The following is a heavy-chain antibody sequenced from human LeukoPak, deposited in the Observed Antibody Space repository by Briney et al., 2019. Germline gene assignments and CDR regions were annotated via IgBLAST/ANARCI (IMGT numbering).Heavy chain of an antibody. CDR1: GFTFSSYE. Sequence: PGGSLRLSCAASGFTFSSYEMNWVRQAPGKWLEWISNITNSGNTIYYADSVKGRFTISRDDAKNSLYLQMNSLRAEDTAVYYCARPRITVFGVVPWAFDVWGQGTMVTVSS. J-gene: IGHJ3*01. CDR3: ARPRITVFGVVPWAFDV. D-gene: IGHD3-3*01. V-gene: IGHV3-48*03. CDR2: ITNSGNTI.